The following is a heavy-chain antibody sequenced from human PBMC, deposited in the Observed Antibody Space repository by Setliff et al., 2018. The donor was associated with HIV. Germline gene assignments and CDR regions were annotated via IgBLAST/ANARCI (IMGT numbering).Heavy chain of an antibody. CDR3: AGEIAPAARLPNVGGPPPPGYYHYMDV. D-gene: IGHD2-8*01. CDR2: IYYSGRT. Sequence: SETLSLTCIVSRGSISSTSHYWGWVRQSPGRRLEWIGSIYYSGRTYYNPSLKSRVTMSVDTSTNQFSLDLTSVTAADTAVYFCAGEIAPAARLPNVGGPPPPGYYHYMDVWGKGTTVTAP. CDR1: RGSISSTSHY. J-gene: IGHJ6*03. V-gene: IGHV4-39*07.